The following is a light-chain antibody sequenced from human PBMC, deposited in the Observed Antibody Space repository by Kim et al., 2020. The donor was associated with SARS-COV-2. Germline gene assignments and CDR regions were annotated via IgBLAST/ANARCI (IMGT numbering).Light chain of an antibody. J-gene: IGKJ1*01. CDR1: QGISNS. CDR3: QKYNAAPWT. V-gene: IGKV1-27*01. CDR2: AAS. Sequence: AYVGDRVNITCRASQGISNSLAWFQQKPGKAPKVLIYAASTLQSGVPSRFSGSGSGTDFTLTISSLQPEDVATYYCQKYNAAPWTFGQGTKVDIK.